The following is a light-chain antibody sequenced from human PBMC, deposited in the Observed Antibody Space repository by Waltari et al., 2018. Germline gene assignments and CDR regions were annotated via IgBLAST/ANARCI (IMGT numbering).Light chain of an antibody. Sequence: DIVMTKSPDSLAVSLGERATINCKSSQSVLYSSNNKNYLAWYQQKPGQPPKLLIYWASTRESGVPDRFSGSGSGTDFTLTISSLQAEDVAVYYCQQYYITPQTFGQGTKLEIK. V-gene: IGKV4-1*01. CDR3: QQYYITPQT. CDR1: QSVLYSSNNKNY. J-gene: IGKJ2*01. CDR2: WAS.